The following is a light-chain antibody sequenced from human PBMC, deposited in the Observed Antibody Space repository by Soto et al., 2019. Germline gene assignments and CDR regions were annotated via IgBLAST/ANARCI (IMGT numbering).Light chain of an antibody. J-gene: IGKJ4*01. CDR3: QQYVNSPALT. CDR1: QSVSSSY. CDR2: GAS. V-gene: IGKV3-20*01. Sequence: EIVLTQSPGTLSLSPGERATLSCRASQSVSSSYLAWYQQKPGQAPRLLIYGASTRATGIPARFSGSGSGADLTLTISRLEPEDSAVYYCQQYVNSPALTFGGGTKVEIK.